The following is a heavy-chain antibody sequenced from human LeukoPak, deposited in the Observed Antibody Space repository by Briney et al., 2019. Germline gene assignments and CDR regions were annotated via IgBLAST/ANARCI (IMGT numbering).Heavy chain of an antibody. CDR3: ATIAAAGYYYCYYMDV. Sequence: GASVKVSCKASGGTFSSYAISWVRQAPGQGLEWMGGIIPIFGTANYAQKFQGRVTITTDESTSTAYMELSSLRSEDTAVYYCATIAAAGYYYCYYMDVWGKGTTVTVSS. CDR2: IIPIFGTA. V-gene: IGHV1-69*05. CDR1: GGTFSSYA. D-gene: IGHD6-13*01. J-gene: IGHJ6*03.